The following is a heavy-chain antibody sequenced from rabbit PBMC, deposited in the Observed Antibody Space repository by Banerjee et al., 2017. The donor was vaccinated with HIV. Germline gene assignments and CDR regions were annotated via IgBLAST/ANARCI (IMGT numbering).Heavy chain of an antibody. Sequence: QEQLEESGGDLVKPEGSLTLTCTASGFSFSNGYVMCWARQAPGKGLELIACINIGSGRTWYASWVNGRFTISRSTSLNTVDLKMTSLTAADTATYFCARDSTGVTGWNFNLWGPGTLVTVS. CDR2: INIGSGRT. CDR1: GFSFSNGYV. D-gene: IGHD7-1*01. CDR3: ARDSTGVTGWNFNL. V-gene: IGHV1S43*01. J-gene: IGHJ4*01.